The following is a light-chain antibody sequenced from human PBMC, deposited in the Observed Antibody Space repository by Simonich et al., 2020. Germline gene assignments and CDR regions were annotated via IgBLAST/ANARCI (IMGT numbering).Light chain of an antibody. V-gene: IGKV4-1*01. CDR1: QSVLYISNNKNY. Sequence: DIVMTQSPDSLAVSLGERATINCKSIQSVLYISNNKNYLAWYQQKPGTPPKLLIYWASTRESGVPDRFSGSGSGTDFTLTISSLQAEDVAVYYCQQYYSTPYTFGQGTKLEIK. CDR2: WAS. CDR3: QQYYSTPYT. J-gene: IGKJ2*01.